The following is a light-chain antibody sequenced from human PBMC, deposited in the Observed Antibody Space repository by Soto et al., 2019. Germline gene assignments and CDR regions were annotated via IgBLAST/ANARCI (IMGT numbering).Light chain of an antibody. CDR2: GAS. Sequence: EIVLTQSPGTLSLSPGERATLSCRASQSVSSSYLAWYQQKPGQAPRLLIYGASSRATGIPARFSGSGSGTDFTLTISRLEPEDFAVYYCQQYGSSSQFGQGTKVEIK. J-gene: IGKJ1*01. CDR1: QSVSSSY. CDR3: QQYGSSSQ. V-gene: IGKV3-20*01.